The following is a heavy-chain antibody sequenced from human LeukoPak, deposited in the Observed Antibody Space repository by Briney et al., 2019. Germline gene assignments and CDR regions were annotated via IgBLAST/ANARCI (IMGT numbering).Heavy chain of an antibody. D-gene: IGHD3-16*01. CDR3: AREKIGTGTVLGKDYYYMDV. CDR2: IDHSGST. J-gene: IGHJ6*03. Sequence: SETLSLTCAVSGGSISSNWWSWVRQPPGKGLEWIGEIDHSGSTNYNPSLKSRVTISVDKSESQFSLKLSSVTAADTAMYYCAREKIGTGTVLGKDYYYMDVWGKGTTVTVSS. CDR1: GGSISSNW. V-gene: IGHV4-4*02.